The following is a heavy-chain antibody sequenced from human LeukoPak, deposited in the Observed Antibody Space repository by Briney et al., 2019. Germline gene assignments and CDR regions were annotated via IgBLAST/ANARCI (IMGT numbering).Heavy chain of an antibody. CDR2: ISYDGRNE. J-gene: IGHJ4*02. Sequence: GRPLRLSCAASGFAFSTYNMHWVRQAPGKGLEWVAVISYDGRNENHAESVKGRFTISRDNSKNTLYLQMNTLRTEDTALYHCVREKYCTPTDCLHGRFYFNCWGQGTLVTVSS. V-gene: IGHV3-30*04. CDR3: VREKYCTPTDCLHGRFYFNC. D-gene: IGHD2-8*01. CDR1: GFAFSTYN.